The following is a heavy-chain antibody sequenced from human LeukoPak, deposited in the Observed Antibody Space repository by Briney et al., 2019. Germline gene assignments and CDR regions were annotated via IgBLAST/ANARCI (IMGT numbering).Heavy chain of an antibody. CDR3: ARMETYYDFWSGYRQYYYYGMDV. CDR1: GYTFTSYD. V-gene: IGHV1-8*01. J-gene: IGHJ6*02. D-gene: IGHD3-3*01. CDR2: MNPNSGNT. Sequence: VASVKVSCKASGYTFTSYDINWVRQATGQGLEWMGWMNPNSGNTGYAQKFKGRVTMTRNTSISTAYMELSSLRSEDTAVYYCARMETYYDFWSGYRQYYYYGMDVWGQGTTVTVSS.